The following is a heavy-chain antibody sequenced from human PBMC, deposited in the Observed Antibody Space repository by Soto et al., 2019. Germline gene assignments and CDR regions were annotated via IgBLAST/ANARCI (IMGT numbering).Heavy chain of an antibody. CDR3: ASGITMVRGVINPYYYYGMDV. CDR1: GGSISSGGYY. CDR2: IYYSGST. D-gene: IGHD3-10*01. Sequence: SETLSLTCTVSGGSISSGGYYWSWIRQHPGKGLEWIGYIYYSGSTYYNPSLKSRVTISVDTSKNQFSLKLSSVTAADTAVYYCASGITMVRGVINPYYYYGMDVWGQGTTVTVSS. V-gene: IGHV4-31*03. J-gene: IGHJ6*02.